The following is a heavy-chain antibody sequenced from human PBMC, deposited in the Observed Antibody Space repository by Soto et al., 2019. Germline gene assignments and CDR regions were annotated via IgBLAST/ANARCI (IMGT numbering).Heavy chain of an antibody. J-gene: IGHJ4*01. D-gene: IGHD2-2*02. Sequence: PGGSLRLSCAASGFTFSSYWMSWVRQAPGKGLEWLVNVKPDGSEKYYMDSVRGRFTVSRDNAKNSVYLQMNSLRAEDTAVYFCARVAYTYGWIYDYWGQGSLVTVSS. CDR1: GFTFSSYW. CDR2: VKPDGSEK. V-gene: IGHV3-7*01. CDR3: ARVAYTYGWIYDY.